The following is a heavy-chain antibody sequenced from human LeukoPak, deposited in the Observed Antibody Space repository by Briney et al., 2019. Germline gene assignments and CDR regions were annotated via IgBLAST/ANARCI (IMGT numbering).Heavy chain of an antibody. D-gene: IGHD2-15*01. CDR1: GGSFSGYY. J-gene: IGHJ4*02. CDR3: ARSPSMVAATPFDY. CDR2: INHSGST. Sequence: SETLSLTCAVYGGSFSGYYWSWIRQPPGKGLEWIGEINHSGSTNYNPSLKSRDTISVDTSKNQFSLKLSSVTAADTAVYYCARSPSMVAATPFDYWGQGTLVTVSS. V-gene: IGHV4-34*01.